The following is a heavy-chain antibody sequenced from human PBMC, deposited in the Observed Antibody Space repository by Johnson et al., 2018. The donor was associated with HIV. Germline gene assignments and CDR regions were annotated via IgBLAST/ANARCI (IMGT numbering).Heavy chain of an antibody. CDR1: GFTFDDYA. CDR2: ISWNSGSI. D-gene: IGHD3-16*01. CDR3: AKLVGEYVSNAFDI. V-gene: IGHV3-9*01. J-gene: IGHJ3*02. Sequence: EVQLVESGGGLVQPGRSLRLSCAASGFTFDDYAMHWVRQAPGKGLEWVSGISWNSGSIGYADSVKGRFTISRDNGKNSLYLQMNSLRPEDSAVYYCAKLVGEYVSNAFDIWGLGTMVTVSS.